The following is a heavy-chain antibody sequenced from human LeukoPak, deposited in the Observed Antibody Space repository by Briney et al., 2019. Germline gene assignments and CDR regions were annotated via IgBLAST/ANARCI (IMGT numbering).Heavy chain of an antibody. Sequence: GGSLRLSCAASGFTFRSYWMHWVRQAPGKGLEWVANINQDGSEKYYVDSVKGRFTISRDNAKNSLYLQVNSLRAEDTAVYYCAKIYCSSISCHFDYWGQGTLVTVSS. CDR3: AKIYCSSISCHFDY. CDR2: INQDGSEK. J-gene: IGHJ4*02. CDR1: GFTFRSYW. V-gene: IGHV3-7*02. D-gene: IGHD2-2*01.